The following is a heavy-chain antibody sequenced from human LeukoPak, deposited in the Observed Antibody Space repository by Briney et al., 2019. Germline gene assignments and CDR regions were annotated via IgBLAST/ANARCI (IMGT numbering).Heavy chain of an antibody. CDR2: IFTNGNT. CDR3: ARESRTHDGSGYYYDS. V-gene: IGHV4-4*07. J-gene: IGHJ4*02. D-gene: IGHD3-22*01. CDR1: GASISNYY. Sequence: SETLSLTCTVSGASISNYYWAWIRQPAGKGLEWIGRIFTNGNTDFNPSLKSRITMSVDPSKNQFSLKLTSVTAADTAVYYCARESRTHDGSGYYYDSWGQGTLVTVSS.